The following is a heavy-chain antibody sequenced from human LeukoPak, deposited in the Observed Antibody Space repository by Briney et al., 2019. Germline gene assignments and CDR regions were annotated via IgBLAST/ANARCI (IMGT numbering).Heavy chain of an antibody. CDR1: GFTFSSYA. CDR3: AKAQTYYYDSSGFDY. CDR2: ISGSGGST. Sequence: GGSLRLSCAASGFTFSSYAMSWVRQAPGKGLEWVSAISGSGGSTYYADSVKGRFTISRDNSKNTLYLQMNSLRAEDTAVYYCAKAQTYYYDSSGFDYWGRGTLVTVSS. V-gene: IGHV3-23*01. D-gene: IGHD3-22*01. J-gene: IGHJ4*02.